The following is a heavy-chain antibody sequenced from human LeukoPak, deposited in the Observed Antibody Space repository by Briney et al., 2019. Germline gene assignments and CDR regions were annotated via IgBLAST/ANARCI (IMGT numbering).Heavy chain of an antibody. Sequence: SETLSLTCTVSGGSISSYYWSWIRQPPGKGLEWIGYIYTSGSTNYNPSLKSRVTISVDTSKNQFSLKLSSVTAADTDVYYCARTAVVVAATPNWFDPWGQGTLVTVSS. CDR1: GGSISSYY. CDR3: ARTAVVVAATPNWFDP. CDR2: IYTSGST. V-gene: IGHV4-4*09. D-gene: IGHD2-15*01. J-gene: IGHJ5*02.